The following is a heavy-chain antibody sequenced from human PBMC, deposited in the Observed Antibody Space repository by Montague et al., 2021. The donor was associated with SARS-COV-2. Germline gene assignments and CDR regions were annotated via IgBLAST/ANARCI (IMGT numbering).Heavy chain of an antibody. CDR1: GGSISSSGYY. D-gene: IGHD3-10*01. CDR3: ARQSKLLWFGELFSPWYFDL. J-gene: IGHJ2*01. CDR2: IYYTGTT. V-gene: IGHV4-39*01. Sequence: SETLSLTCTVSGGSISSSGYYWGWIRQPPGKGLEWIGSIYYTGTTYYNPSLKSRVTISVDTSKNQFSLKLSSVTAADTAVYYCARQSKLLWFGELFSPWYFDLWDRGTLVTVSS.